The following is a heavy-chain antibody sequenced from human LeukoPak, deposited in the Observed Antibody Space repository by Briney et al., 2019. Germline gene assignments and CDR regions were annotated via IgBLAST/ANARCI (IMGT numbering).Heavy chain of an antibody. J-gene: IGHJ6*03. Sequence: PSETLSLTCTVSGGSISSYYWSWIRQPAGKGLEWIGRIYTSGSTNYNPSLKSRVTMSVDTSKNQSSLKLSSVTAADTAVYYCARAIVGYDILTADYYYMDVWGKGTTVTISS. CDR1: GGSISSYY. D-gene: IGHD3-9*01. CDR2: IYTSGST. V-gene: IGHV4-4*07. CDR3: ARAIVGYDILTADYYYMDV.